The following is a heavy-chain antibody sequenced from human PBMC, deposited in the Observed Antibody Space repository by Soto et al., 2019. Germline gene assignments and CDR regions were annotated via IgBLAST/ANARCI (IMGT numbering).Heavy chain of an antibody. CDR1: GGTFSSYA. CDR3: ARAALAYNWNYAGYYGMDV. D-gene: IGHD1-7*01. Sequence: QVQLVQSGAEVKKPGSSVKVSCKASGGTFSSYAISWVRQAPGQGLEWMGGIIPIFGTANYAQKFQGRVTITADESTSTAYMELSSLRSEDTAVYYCARAALAYNWNYAGYYGMDVWGQGPTVTVSS. J-gene: IGHJ6*02. CDR2: IIPIFGTA. V-gene: IGHV1-69*01.